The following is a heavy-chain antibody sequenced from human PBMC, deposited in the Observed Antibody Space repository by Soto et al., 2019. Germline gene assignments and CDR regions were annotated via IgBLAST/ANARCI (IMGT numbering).Heavy chain of an antibody. V-gene: IGHV3-30-3*01. Sequence: PGGFQIVPGGASGCKFVSYSVHWVRPDPGKGLEWVAAISYDGINKFYADSVKGRFTISRDISKSTLYLQMNSLRLEDTAVYYCARLPTVNNPDAFDIWGQGTMVTLS. D-gene: IGHD4-17*01. CDR2: ISYDGINK. CDR3: ARLPTVNNPDAFDI. J-gene: IGHJ3*02. CDR1: GCKFVSYS.